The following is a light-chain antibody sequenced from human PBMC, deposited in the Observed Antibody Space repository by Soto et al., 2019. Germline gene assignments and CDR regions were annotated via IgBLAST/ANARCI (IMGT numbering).Light chain of an antibody. CDR2: DVS. Sequence: QSALTQPRSVSGSPGQSVTISCTGTSSDVGGYNYVSWYQQHPGKAPKLMIYDVSKRPSGVPDRFSGSKSGNTASLTISRVEAGDEADYYCQVWDSRSDRVVFGGGTKLTVL. J-gene: IGLJ2*01. CDR3: QVWDSRSDRVV. V-gene: IGLV2-11*01. CDR1: SSDVGGYNY.